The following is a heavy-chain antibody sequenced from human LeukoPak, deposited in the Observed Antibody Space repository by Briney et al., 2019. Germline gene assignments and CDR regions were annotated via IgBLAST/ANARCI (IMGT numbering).Heavy chain of an antibody. Sequence: GGSLRLSCAASGFTFSGPAMHWVRQASGKGLEWVGRIRSKANSYATAYAASVKGRFTISRDESKNTAYLQMNSLKTEDTAVYYCSGGYSYGGWYFDYWGQGTLVTVSS. CDR3: SGGYSYGGWYFDY. D-gene: IGHD5-18*01. CDR1: GFTFSGPA. V-gene: IGHV3-73*01. J-gene: IGHJ4*02. CDR2: IRSKANSYAT.